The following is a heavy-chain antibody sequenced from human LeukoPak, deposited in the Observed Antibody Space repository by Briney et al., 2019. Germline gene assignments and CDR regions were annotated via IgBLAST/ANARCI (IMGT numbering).Heavy chain of an antibody. Sequence: SGTLSLTCAVSGGSISSSNWWSWVRQPPGKGLEWIGEIYHSGSTNYNPSLKSRVTISVDKSKNQFSLKLSSVTAADTGVYYCARVQLIVVVPAAMHRWFDPWGQGTLVTVSS. D-gene: IGHD2-2*01. V-gene: IGHV4-4*02. CDR3: ARVQLIVVVPAAMHRWFDP. CDR2: IYHSGST. CDR1: GGSISSSNW. J-gene: IGHJ5*02.